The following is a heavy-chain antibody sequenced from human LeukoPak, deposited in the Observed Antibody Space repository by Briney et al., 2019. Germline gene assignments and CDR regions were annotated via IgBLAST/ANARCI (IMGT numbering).Heavy chain of an antibody. CDR1: GGTFSSYA. CDR2: IIPILGIA. Sequence: ASVKVSCKASGGTFSSYAISWVRQAPGQGLEWMGRIIPILGIANYAQKFQGRVTITADKSTSTAYMELSSLRSEDTAVYYCASIVGASVGGNFDYWGQGTLVTVSS. J-gene: IGHJ4*02. D-gene: IGHD1-26*01. V-gene: IGHV1-69*04. CDR3: ASIVGASVGGNFDY.